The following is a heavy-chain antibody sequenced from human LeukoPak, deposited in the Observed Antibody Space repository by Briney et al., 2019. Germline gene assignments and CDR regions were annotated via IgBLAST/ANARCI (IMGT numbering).Heavy chain of an antibody. V-gene: IGHV1-18*01. CDR3: AREGYYDSSGYFAD. CDR1: GYTFTSYG. CDR2: ISAYNGNT. J-gene: IGHJ4*02. Sequence: ASVKVSCEASGYTFTSYGISWVRQAPGQGLEWMGWISAYNGNTNYAQKLQGRVTMTTDTSTSTAYMELRSLRSDDTAVYYCAREGYYDSSGYFADWGQGTLVTVSS. D-gene: IGHD3-22*01.